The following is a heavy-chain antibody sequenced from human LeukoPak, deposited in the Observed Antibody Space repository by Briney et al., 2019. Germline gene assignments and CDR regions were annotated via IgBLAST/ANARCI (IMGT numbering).Heavy chain of an antibody. J-gene: IGHJ3*02. V-gene: IGHV1-58*01. CDR2: IVVGSGNT. D-gene: IGHD3-10*01. Sequence: SVKVSCKASGFTFTTSAVQWVRQARGQRLEWIGRIVVGSGNTDHAQKFQGRLTITRDISTSTAYMELSSLTSEDTAVYYCAAVPNANAWFWDDAFDIWGQGTMVTVSS. CDR1: GFTFTTSA. CDR3: AAVPNANAWFWDDAFDI.